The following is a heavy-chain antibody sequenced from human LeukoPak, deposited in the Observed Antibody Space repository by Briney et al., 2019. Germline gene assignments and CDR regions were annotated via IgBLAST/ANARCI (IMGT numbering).Heavy chain of an antibody. Sequence: ASVKVSCKASGYTFTSYGISWVRQAPGQGLEWMGWISAYSGNTNYAQKLQGRVTMTTDTSTSTAYMELRSLRSDDTAVYYCARDVRRITIFGVGPDYWGQGTLVTVSS. CDR3: ARDVRRITIFGVGPDY. CDR1: GYTFTSYG. CDR2: ISAYSGNT. V-gene: IGHV1-18*01. J-gene: IGHJ4*02. D-gene: IGHD3-3*01.